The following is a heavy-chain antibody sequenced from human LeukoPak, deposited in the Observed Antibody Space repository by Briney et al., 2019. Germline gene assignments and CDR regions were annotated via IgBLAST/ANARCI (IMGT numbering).Heavy chain of an antibody. J-gene: IGHJ4*02. D-gene: IGHD2-2*03. CDR1: GYSISSGYY. V-gene: IGHV4-38-2*01. Sequence: PSETLSLTCAVSGYSISSGYYWGWIRQPPGKGLEGIGSFYHSGSTYYNPSLKSRVNISVDTSKNHFSLKLSSVTAADTAVYYCASGYCSSTSCPTNWGQGTLVTVSS. CDR3: ASGYCSSTSCPTN. CDR2: FYHSGST.